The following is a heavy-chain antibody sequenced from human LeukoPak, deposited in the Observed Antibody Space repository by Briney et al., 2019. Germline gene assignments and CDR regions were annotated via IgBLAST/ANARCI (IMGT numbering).Heavy chain of an antibody. CDR1: GYTFTSYD. CDR2: MSPNSGDT. Sequence: GASVKVSCKASGYTFTSYDFNWVRQATGQRPEWMGWMSPNSGDTGYAQKFQDRVTMTRNTSISTAYMELSSLRPDDTAVYYCARDYCSSTSCLFDYWGQGTLVTVSS. V-gene: IGHV1-8*01. J-gene: IGHJ4*02. D-gene: IGHD2-2*01. CDR3: ARDYCSSTSCLFDY.